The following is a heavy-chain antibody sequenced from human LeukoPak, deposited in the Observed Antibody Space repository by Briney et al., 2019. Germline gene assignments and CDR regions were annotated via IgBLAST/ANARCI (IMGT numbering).Heavy chain of an antibody. CDR1: GYTLTELS. V-gene: IGHV1-24*01. D-gene: IGHD3-3*01. Sequence: GASVKVSCKVSGYTLTELSMHWVRQAPGKGLEWMGGFDPEDGETIYAQKFQGRVTMTEDTSTDTAYMELSSLRSEDTAVYYCARGPLLRHYTQFDYWGQGTLVTVSS. CDR3: ARGPLLRHYTQFDY. J-gene: IGHJ4*02. CDR2: FDPEDGET.